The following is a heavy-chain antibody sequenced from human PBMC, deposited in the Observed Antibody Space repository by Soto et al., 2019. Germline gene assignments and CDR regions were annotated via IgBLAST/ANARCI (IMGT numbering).Heavy chain of an antibody. CDR3: ARIVVVAAFDWFDP. Sequence: ASVKVSCKASGGAFSRYAISWVRQATGQGLEWMGWMNPNSGNTGYAQKFQGRVTMTRNTSISTAYMELSSLRSEDTAVYYCARIVVVAAFDWFDPWGQGTLVTVSS. V-gene: IGHV1-8*02. J-gene: IGHJ5*02. D-gene: IGHD2-15*01. CDR1: GGAFSRYA. CDR2: MNPNSGNT.